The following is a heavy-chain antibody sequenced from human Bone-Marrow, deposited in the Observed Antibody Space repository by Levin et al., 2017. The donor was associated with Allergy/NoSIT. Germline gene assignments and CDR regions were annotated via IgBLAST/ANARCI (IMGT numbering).Heavy chain of an antibody. CDR3: ARGPGGYCSSTSCYKEGGYYDDGMDV. J-gene: IGHJ6*02. Sequence: GESLKISCKASGYTFTSYDINWVRQATGQGLEWMGWMNPNSGNTGYAQKFQGRVTMTRNTSISTAYMELSSLRSEDTAVYYCARGPGGYCSSTSCYKEGGYYDDGMDVWGQGTTVTVSS. CDR1: GYTFTSYD. CDR2: MNPNSGNT. D-gene: IGHD2-2*02. V-gene: IGHV1-8*01.